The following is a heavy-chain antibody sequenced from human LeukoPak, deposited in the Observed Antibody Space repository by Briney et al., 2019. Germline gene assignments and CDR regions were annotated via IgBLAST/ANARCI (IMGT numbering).Heavy chain of an antibody. D-gene: IGHD1-26*01. J-gene: IGHJ4*02. CDR2: ISLAGRT. CDR1: GGSITTTNY. V-gene: IGHV4-4*02. Sequence: QVQLQESGPGLVQPSGPLSLPCGVSGGSITTTNYWSWVRQPPGRGPQGIGEISLAGRTRYNPSLKSRVNISIDESKNHLYLNLASVTAADTAVYYCSRESGPFCPFGHWGQGTLVAVTS. CDR3: SRESGPFCPFGH.